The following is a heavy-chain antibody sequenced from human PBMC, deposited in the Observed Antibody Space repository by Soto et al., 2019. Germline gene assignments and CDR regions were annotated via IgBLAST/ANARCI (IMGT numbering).Heavy chain of an antibody. CDR3: ASNSYGYTFYHY. CDR1: GGSSISGDYY. CDR2: IYYSGST. Sequence: SETLSLTCTVSGGSSISGDYYWSWIRQPPGKGLEWIGYIYYSGSTYYNPSLKSRVTISVDTSKNQFSLKLSSVTAADTAVYYCASNSYGYTFYHYWGQATLVTVSS. J-gene: IGHJ4*02. V-gene: IGHV4-30-4*01. D-gene: IGHD5-18*01.